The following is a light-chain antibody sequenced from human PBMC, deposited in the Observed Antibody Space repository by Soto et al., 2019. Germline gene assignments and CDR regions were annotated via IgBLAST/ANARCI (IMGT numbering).Light chain of an antibody. CDR3: SSYTSSSTPYVV. CDR2: EVS. V-gene: IGLV2-14*01. J-gene: IGLJ2*01. CDR1: SSDIGDYNY. Sequence: QSALTQPASVSGSPGQSITISCTGTSSDIGDYNYVSWYQHHPGKAPKLMIYEVSNRPSGVSNRFSGSKSGNTASLTISGLQAEDEADYYCSSYTSSSTPYVVFGGGTKLTVL.